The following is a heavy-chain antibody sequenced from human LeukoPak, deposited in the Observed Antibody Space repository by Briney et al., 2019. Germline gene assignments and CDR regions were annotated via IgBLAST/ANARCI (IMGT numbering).Heavy chain of an antibody. V-gene: IGHV1-69*04. CDR3: ASGVVRGVIIAGRNNWFDP. CDR1: GGTFSSYA. CDR2: IIPILGIA. D-gene: IGHD3-10*01. J-gene: IGHJ5*02. Sequence: GASVKVSCKASGGTFSSYAISWVRQAPGQGLEWMGRIIPILGIANYAQKFQGRVTITADKSTSTAYMELSSLRSEDTAVYYCASGVVRGVIIAGRNNWFDPWGQGTLVTVSS.